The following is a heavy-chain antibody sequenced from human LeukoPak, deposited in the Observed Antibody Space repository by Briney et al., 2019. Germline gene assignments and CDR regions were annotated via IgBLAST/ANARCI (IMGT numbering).Heavy chain of an antibody. D-gene: IGHD2-21*02. J-gene: IGHJ4*02. CDR2: ISGSGGST. Sequence: GGSLRLSCAASGFTFSSYSMNWVRQAPGKGLEWVSAISGSGGSTYYADSVKGRFTISRDNSKNTLYLQMNSLRAEDTAVYYCAKWGPVVTAIWRSYWGQGTLVTVSS. CDR3: AKWGPVVTAIWRSY. V-gene: IGHV3-23*01. CDR1: GFTFSSYS.